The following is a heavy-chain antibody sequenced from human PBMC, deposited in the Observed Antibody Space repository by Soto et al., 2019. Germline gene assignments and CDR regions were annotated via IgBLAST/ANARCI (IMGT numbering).Heavy chain of an antibody. Sequence: EVQVSESGGGLVQPGGSLRLSCVASGFTFSPYPLTWFRQVPGKGLEWVSGFSGSGGTAYYADPLKGRFTISRDISRNMLYLQMDSLRAEDTAVYYCAKVPLTPGWYFDYWGQGTLVTVSS. CDR1: GFTFSPYP. D-gene: IGHD1-20*01. V-gene: IGHV3-23*01. J-gene: IGHJ4*02. CDR3: AKVPLTPGWYFDY. CDR2: FSGSGGTA.